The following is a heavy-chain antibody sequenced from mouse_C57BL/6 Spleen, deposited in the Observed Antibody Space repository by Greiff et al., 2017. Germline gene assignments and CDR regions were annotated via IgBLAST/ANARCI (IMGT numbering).Heavy chain of an antibody. CDR3: ARSGGYYDGDYAMDY. Sequence: QVQLQQSGAELVRPGTSVKVSCKASGYAFTNYLIEWVKQRPGQGLEWIGVINPGSGGTNYNEKFKGKATLTADKSSSTAYMQLSSLTSEDSAVYFCARSGGYYDGDYAMDYWGQGTSVTVSS. J-gene: IGHJ4*01. V-gene: IGHV1-54*01. CDR2: INPGSGGT. CDR1: GYAFTNYL. D-gene: IGHD2-3*01.